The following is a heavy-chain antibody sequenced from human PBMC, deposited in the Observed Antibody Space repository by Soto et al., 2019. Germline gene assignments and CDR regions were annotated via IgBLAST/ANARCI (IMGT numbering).Heavy chain of an antibody. Sequence: GGSLRLSCAASGFTFDDYAMHWVRQAPGKGLEWVSGISWNSGSIGYADSVKGRFTISRDNAKNSLYLQMNSLRAEDTALYYCAKDGRAYSSGPIDYWGQGTLVTVSS. CDR2: ISWNSGSI. J-gene: IGHJ4*02. CDR3: AKDGRAYSSGPIDY. CDR1: GFTFDDYA. D-gene: IGHD6-19*01. V-gene: IGHV3-9*01.